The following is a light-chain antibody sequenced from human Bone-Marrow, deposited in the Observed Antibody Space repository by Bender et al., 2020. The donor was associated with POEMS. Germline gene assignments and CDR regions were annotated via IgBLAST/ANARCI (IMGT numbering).Light chain of an antibody. CDR2: QDT. V-gene: IGLV3-1*01. CDR3: QSWGSNTAV. CDR1: KLGEEY. J-gene: IGLJ2*01. Sequence: QPPSVSVSPGQTATITCSGEKLGEEYACWYQQKPGQSPVVVIYQDTKRPSGIPERFSGSTSGNTASLTISGTQTMDEADYYCQSWGSNTAVFGGGTKLTVL.